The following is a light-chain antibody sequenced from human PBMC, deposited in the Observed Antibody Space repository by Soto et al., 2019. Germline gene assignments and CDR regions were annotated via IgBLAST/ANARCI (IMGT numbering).Light chain of an antibody. CDR2: GAS. CDR3: QNYGSSPPMYT. Sequence: EIVLTQSPGTLSLSPGERATLSCRASQSVSSSYLAWYQQKPGQAPRLLIYGASSRATGIPDRFSGSGSGTDFTLTTSRLEPEDFAVYYCQNYGSSPPMYTFGQGTKLEIK. J-gene: IGKJ2*01. CDR1: QSVSSSY. V-gene: IGKV3-20*01.